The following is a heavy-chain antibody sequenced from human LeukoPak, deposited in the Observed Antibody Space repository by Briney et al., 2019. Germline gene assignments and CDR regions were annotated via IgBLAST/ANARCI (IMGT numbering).Heavy chain of an antibody. D-gene: IGHD2-2*01. Sequence: ASVKVSCKASGYTFTSYYMHWVRQAPGQGLEWMGIINPSGGSTSYARKFQGRVIMTGDTSTSTVYMELSSLRSEDTAVYYCAKDGGDCSSISCLYFFDSWGQGTLVTVSS. CDR3: AKDGGDCSSISCLYFFDS. CDR2: INPSGGST. CDR1: GYTFTSYY. J-gene: IGHJ4*02. V-gene: IGHV1-46*01.